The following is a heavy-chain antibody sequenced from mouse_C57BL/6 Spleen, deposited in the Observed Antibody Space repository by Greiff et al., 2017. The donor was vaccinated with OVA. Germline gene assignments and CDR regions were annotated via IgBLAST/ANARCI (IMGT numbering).Heavy chain of an antibody. Sequence: EVQLQQSGAELVRPGSSVKMSCTTSGYTFTSYGINWVKQRPGQGLEWIGYINIGNGYTEYYEKFKGKATLTSDTSSSTAYMQLSSLTSEDSAIYFCAGGVDSSGYDAMDYWGQGTSVTVSS. J-gene: IGHJ4*01. V-gene: IGHV1-58*01. D-gene: IGHD3-2*02. CDR3: AGGVDSSGYDAMDY. CDR1: GYTFTSYG. CDR2: INIGNGYT.